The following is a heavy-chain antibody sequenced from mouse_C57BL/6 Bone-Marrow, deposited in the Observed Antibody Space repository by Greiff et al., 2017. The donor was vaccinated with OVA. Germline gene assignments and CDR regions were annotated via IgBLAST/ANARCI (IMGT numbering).Heavy chain of an antibody. CDR1: GFNIKDDY. CDR2: IDPENGDT. Sequence: VQLQQSGAELVRPGASVKLSCTASGFNIKDDYMHWVKPRPEQGLEWIGWIDPENGDTEYASKFQGKATITADTSSNTAYLQLSSLTSEDTAVYYCTTTTVGPYFDYWGQGTTLTVSS. V-gene: IGHV14-4*01. CDR3: TTTTVGPYFDY. J-gene: IGHJ2*01. D-gene: IGHD1-1*01.